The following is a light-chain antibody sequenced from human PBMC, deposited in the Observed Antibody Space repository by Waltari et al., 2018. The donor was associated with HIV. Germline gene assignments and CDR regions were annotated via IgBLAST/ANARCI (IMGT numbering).Light chain of an antibody. J-gene: IGKJ2*01. Sequence: IVLMHPPGTLSSPPGARATLSCRACPSVARNYLTWDRQNSCQPPRLLIHGASRRATGISNRISGSVSGTDFTLTISELEPKDSAVYCCEQYADPPQTFGQGTKLKI. CDR3: EQYADPPQT. CDR2: GAS. CDR1: PSVARNY. V-gene: IGKV3-20*01.